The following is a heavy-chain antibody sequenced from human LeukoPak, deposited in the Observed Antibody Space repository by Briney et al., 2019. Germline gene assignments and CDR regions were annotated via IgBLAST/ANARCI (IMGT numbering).Heavy chain of an antibody. J-gene: IGHJ5*02. D-gene: IGHD2-2*01. CDR2: ISGRGIST. Sequence: GGSLRLSCAASGFTFSSYAMSWVRQAPGKGLEWVSDISGRGISTYYADSVRGRFTISRDNSKNTLYLQMNSLRAEDTAVYYCARELFPEVPAAMRYTSLGWFDPWGQGTLVTVSS. CDR3: ARELFPEVPAAMRYTSLGWFDP. V-gene: IGHV3-23*01. CDR1: GFTFSSYA.